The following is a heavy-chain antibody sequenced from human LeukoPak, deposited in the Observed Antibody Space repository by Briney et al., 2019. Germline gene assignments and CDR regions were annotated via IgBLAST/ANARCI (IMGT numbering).Heavy chain of an antibody. Sequence: SQTLSLTCAISGDSVSSNSAAWNWIRQSPSRGLEWLGRTYYRSKWYNDYAVSVKSRITINPDTSKNQFSLQLSSVTPEDTAVYYCARERISMVRGAGDTFDVWGQGTMVTVSS. CDR3: ARERISMVRGAGDTFDV. V-gene: IGHV6-1*01. CDR1: GDSVSSNSAA. D-gene: IGHD3-10*01. J-gene: IGHJ3*01. CDR2: TYYRSKWYN.